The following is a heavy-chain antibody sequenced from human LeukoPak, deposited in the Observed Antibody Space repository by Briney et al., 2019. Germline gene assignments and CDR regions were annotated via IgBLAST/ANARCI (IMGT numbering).Heavy chain of an antibody. J-gene: IGHJ4*02. CDR2: IYTSGST. CDR1: GGSISSSSYY. V-gene: IGHV4-61*02. D-gene: IGHD1-14*01. Sequence: SETLSLTCTVSGGSISSSSYYWSWIRQPAGKGLEWVGRIYTSGSTNYNPSLKSRVTISVDTSKNQFSLKLSSVTAADTAVYYCARDPFGNGYNHFDYWGQGTLVTVSS. CDR3: ARDPFGNGYNHFDY.